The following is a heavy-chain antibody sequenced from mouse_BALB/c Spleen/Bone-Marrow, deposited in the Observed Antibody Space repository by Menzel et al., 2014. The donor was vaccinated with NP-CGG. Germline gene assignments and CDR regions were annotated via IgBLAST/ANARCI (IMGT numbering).Heavy chain of an antibody. CDR1: GFSLSSYG. J-gene: IGHJ4*01. CDR3: ARPYYYGSYYAMDY. Sequence: VQRVESGPGLVAPSQSLSITCTVSGFSLSSYGLHWVRQPPGKGLEWLGVIWAGGSTNYNSALMSRLSISKDNSKSXVFLKMNSLQTDDTAMYYCARPYYYGSYYAMDYWGQGTSVTVSS. D-gene: IGHD1-1*01. CDR2: IWAGGST. V-gene: IGHV2-9*02.